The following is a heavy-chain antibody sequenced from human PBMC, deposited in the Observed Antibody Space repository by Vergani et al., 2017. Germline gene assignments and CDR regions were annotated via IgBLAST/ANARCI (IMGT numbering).Heavy chain of an antibody. V-gene: IGHV1-2*02. CDR1: GYTFISYD. Sequence: QVQLVQSGAEVKKPGASVKVSCKASGYTFISYDISWVRQAPGQGLEWMGWINPNSGGTNYAQKFQGRVTMTRDTSISTAYMELSRLRSDDTAVYYCAREAPLIQLWLPYCDYWGQGTLVTVSS. CDR3: AREAPLIQLWLPYCDY. CDR2: INPNSGGT. D-gene: IGHD5-18*01. J-gene: IGHJ4*02.